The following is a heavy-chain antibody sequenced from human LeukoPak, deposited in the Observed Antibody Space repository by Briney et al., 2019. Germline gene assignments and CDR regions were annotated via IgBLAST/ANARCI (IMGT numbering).Heavy chain of an antibody. V-gene: IGHV3-30*04. J-gene: IGHJ6*03. Sequence: PGGSLRLSCAASGFTFSSYAMHWVRQAPGKGLEWVTVIAHDASNTIYADSVKGRFTISRDNSKNTLYLVMNTLRPEDTAVYYCAREYYFYHMDGWGKGTTVTVSS. CDR1: GFTFSSYA. CDR2: IAHDASNT. CDR3: AREYYFYHMDG.